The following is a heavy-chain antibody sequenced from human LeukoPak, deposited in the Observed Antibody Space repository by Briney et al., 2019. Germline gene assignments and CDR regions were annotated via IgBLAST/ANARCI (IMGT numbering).Heavy chain of an antibody. CDR3: AKAHTIFEGPFDY. CDR2: ISGSGGST. D-gene: IGHD3-3*01. Sequence: PGGSLRLSCAASGFTFSSYAMSWVRQAPGKGLEWVSAISGSGGSTYYADSVKGRFTISRDNSKNTLYLQMNRLRAEDTAVYYCAKAHTIFEGPFDYWGQGTLVTVSS. V-gene: IGHV3-23*01. J-gene: IGHJ4*02. CDR1: GFTFSSYA.